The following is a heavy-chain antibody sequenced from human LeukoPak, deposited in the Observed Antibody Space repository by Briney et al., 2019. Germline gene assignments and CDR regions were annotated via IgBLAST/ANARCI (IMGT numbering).Heavy chain of an antibody. V-gene: IGHV3-7*03. D-gene: IGHD3-10*01. CDR3: ARSLEALRFGELYFDY. CDR1: GFTFSTYW. CDR2: INQDGTEQ. Sequence: GGSLRLSCAASGFTFSTYWMSWVRQAPGKGLEWVANINQDGTEQYFVDSVKGRFTISRDNAKNSLYLQMNSLRAEDTAVYYCARSLEALRFGELYFDYWGQGTLVTVSS. J-gene: IGHJ4*02.